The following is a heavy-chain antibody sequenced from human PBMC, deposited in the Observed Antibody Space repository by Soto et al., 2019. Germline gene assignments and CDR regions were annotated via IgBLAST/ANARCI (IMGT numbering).Heavy chain of an antibody. D-gene: IGHD2-2*01. J-gene: IGHJ4*02. V-gene: IGHV3-23*01. Sequence: PGGSLRLSCAASGFTFSSYAMSWVRQAPGKGLEWVSAISGSGGSTYYADSVKGRFTISRDNSKNTLYLQMNRLRAEDTAVYYCAKSADRYCSSTSCPWDYFDYSGQGTLVTVSS. CDR2: ISGSGGST. CDR3: AKSADRYCSSTSCPWDYFDY. CDR1: GFTFSSYA.